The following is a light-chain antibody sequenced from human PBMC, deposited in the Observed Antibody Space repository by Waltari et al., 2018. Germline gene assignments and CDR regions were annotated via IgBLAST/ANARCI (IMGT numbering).Light chain of an antibody. J-gene: IGKJ4*01. CDR2: WAS. CDR1: HSVFYSSNNQNY. Sequence: DILMTQSPDPLALSLGESATINRTSTHSVFYSSNNQNYLSWYQQKPGHPPKLLIYWASTRESGVPDRFSGSGSGTDFTLTISSLQAEDVAVYYCQQSYSIPLTFGGGTKVEIK. V-gene: IGKV4-1*01. CDR3: QQSYSIPLT.